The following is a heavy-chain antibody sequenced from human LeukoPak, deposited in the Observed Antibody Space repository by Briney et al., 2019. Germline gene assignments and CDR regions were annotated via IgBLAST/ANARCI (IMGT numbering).Heavy chain of an antibody. CDR2: ISSSSSYI. Sequence: PGGSLRLSCAASGFTFSSYSMNWVRQAPGKGLEWVSSISSSSSYIYYADSVKGRFTISRDNAKSSLYLQMNSLRAEDTAVYYCAREYYYDSSGYYYASYYMDVWGKGTTVTVSS. J-gene: IGHJ6*03. CDR3: AREYYYDSSGYYYASYYMDV. V-gene: IGHV3-21*01. D-gene: IGHD3-22*01. CDR1: GFTFSSYS.